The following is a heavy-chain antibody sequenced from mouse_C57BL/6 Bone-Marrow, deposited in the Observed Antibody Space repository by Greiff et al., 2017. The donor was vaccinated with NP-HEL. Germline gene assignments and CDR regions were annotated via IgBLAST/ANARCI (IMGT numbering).Heavy chain of an antibody. CDR1: GYTFTEYT. Sequence: VKLMESGAELVKPGASVKLSCKASGYTFTEYTIHWVKQRSRQGLEWIGWFYPGSGSIKYNEKFKDKATLTADKSSSTVYMELSRLTSEDSAVYFCARHDGYGRIMDYWGQGTSVTVSS. J-gene: IGHJ4*01. CDR3: ARHDGYGRIMDY. CDR2: FYPGSGSI. V-gene: IGHV1-62-2*01. D-gene: IGHD2-2*01.